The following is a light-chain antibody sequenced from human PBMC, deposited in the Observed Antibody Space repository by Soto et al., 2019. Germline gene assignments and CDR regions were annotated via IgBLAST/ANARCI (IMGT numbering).Light chain of an antibody. CDR2: DAS. Sequence: EIVITQSPVTLSVSPGGRATLSCRASQSVRSNLAWYQQKPGQAPRLLMYDASTRATGTPARFSGSGSGTDFTLTISSLQPEDFETYYCQQSYSTPWTCGQGTKVDIK. CDR3: QQSYSTPWT. J-gene: IGKJ1*01. V-gene: IGKV3D-15*01. CDR1: QSVRSN.